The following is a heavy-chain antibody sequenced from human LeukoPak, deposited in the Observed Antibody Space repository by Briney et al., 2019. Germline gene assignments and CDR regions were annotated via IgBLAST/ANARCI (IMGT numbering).Heavy chain of an antibody. V-gene: IGHV3-7*03. D-gene: IGHD3-22*01. CDR3: TTEIDYYDSSGSTAGAFDI. CDR2: IKPDGSES. Sequence: PGGSLRLSCAASGFTFSSYWMSWVRQAPGKELEWVAIIKPDGSESYCVDSVEGRFTVSRDNTKNSLYLQMNSLKTEDTAVYYCTTEIDYYDSSGSTAGAFDIWGQGTMVTVSS. CDR1: GFTFSSYW. J-gene: IGHJ3*02.